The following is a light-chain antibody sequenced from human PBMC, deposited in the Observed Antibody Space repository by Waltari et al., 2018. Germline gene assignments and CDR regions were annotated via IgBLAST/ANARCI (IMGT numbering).Light chain of an antibody. Sequence: DIQMTQSPSTLSASVGDRVTIACRASQSISSWLAWYQQKPGKAPKLLIYKASTLESGVPSRFSGSGSGTEFTLTISSPQPDDFATYYCQHYNTYSRSITFGQGTRLEIQ. CDR3: QHYNTYSRSIT. CDR2: KAS. J-gene: IGKJ5*01. CDR1: QSISSW. V-gene: IGKV1-5*03.